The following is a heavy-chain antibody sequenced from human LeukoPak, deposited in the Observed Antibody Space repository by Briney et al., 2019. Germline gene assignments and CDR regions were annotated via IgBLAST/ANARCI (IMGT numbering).Heavy chain of an antibody. CDR1: GGSISSYY. CDR2: IYYSGST. V-gene: IGHV4-59*01. D-gene: IGHD3-22*01. CDR3: ARIHSSRYFDY. J-gene: IGHJ4*02. Sequence: PSETLSLICTVSGGSISSYYWSWIRQPPGKGLEWIGYIYYSGSTNYNPSLKSRVTISVDTSKNQFSLKLSSVTAADTAVYYCARIHSSRYFDYWGQGTLVTVSS.